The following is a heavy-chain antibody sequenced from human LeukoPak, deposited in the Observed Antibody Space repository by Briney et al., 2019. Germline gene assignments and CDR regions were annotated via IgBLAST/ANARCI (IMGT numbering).Heavy chain of an antibody. D-gene: IGHD3-3*01. CDR2: ISGSGDST. J-gene: IGHJ4*02. CDR1: GFIFRHYA. V-gene: IGHV3-23*01. Sequence: GGSLRLSCSASGFIFRHYAVNWVRQSPGKGLEWVSGISGSGDSTYYADSVKGRFTFSRDNSKNTLYLQMNSLRAEDTAIYYCAKGLGVVIDFLVFDNWGQGTLVTVSS. CDR3: AKGLGVVIDFLVFDN.